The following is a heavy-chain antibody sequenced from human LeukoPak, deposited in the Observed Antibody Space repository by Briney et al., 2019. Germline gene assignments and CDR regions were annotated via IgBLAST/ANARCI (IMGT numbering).Heavy chain of an antibody. V-gene: IGHV1-2*02. D-gene: IGHD2-2*01. CDR1: GYTFTGYY. CDR3: ARDGEVYCSSTSCNDYYYYYMDV. CDR2: INPNSGGT. J-gene: IGHJ6*03. Sequence: ASVKVSCKASGYTFTGYYMHWVRQAPGQGLEWMGWINPNSGGTNYAQKFQGRVTMTRDTSISTAYMELSRLRSDDTAVYYCARDGEVYCSSTSCNDYYYYYMDVWGKGTTVTVSS.